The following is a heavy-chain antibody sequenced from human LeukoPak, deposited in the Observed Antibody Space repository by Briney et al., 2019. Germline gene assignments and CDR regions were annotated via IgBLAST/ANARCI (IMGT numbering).Heavy chain of an antibody. CDR2: ISNNGGYT. CDR1: GFTFSNYA. D-gene: IGHD2-15*01. CDR3: AKQLGYCSDGSCYFPY. V-gene: IGHV3-23*01. J-gene: IGHJ4*02. Sequence: GGSLRLSCAASGFTFSNYAMSWVRQAPGRGLEWVSAISNNGGYTYYADSVQGRFTISRDNSKSTLCLQMNSLRAEDTAVYYCAKQLGYCSDGSCYFPYWGQGTLVTVSS.